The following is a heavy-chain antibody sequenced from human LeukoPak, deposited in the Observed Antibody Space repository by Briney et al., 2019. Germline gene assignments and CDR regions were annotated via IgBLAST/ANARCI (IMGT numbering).Heavy chain of an antibody. V-gene: IGHV3-7*01. D-gene: IGHD3-22*01. CDR2: IREDGGDE. CDR1: GFTFSSYW. CDR3: ARDRSGYYRGDLDY. Sequence: PGGSLRLSCAASGFTFSSYWMTWVRQAPGKGLEWVANIREDGGDEYYVDSVKGRFTVSRDNAKNSLYLEMKSLRAEDTAVYYCARDRSGYYRGDLDYWGQGTLVTVSS. J-gene: IGHJ4*02.